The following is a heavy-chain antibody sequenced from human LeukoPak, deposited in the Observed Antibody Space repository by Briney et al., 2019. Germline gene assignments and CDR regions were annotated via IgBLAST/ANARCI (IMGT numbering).Heavy chain of an antibody. CDR3: ARDRYDSSGYSHYGMDV. CDR2: ISYDGSNK. J-gene: IGHJ6*02. D-gene: IGHD3-22*01. V-gene: IGHV3-30-3*01. CDR1: GFTFSSYA. Sequence: QAGGSLRLSCAASGFTFSSYAMHWVRQAPGKGLEWVAVISYDGSNKYYADSVKGRFTISRDNSKNTLYLQMNSLRAEDTAVYYCARDRYDSSGYSHYGMDVWGQGTTVTVSS.